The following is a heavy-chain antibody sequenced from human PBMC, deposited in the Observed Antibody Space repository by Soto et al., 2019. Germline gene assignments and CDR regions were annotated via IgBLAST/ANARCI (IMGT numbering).Heavy chain of an antibody. CDR3: ARDQNGSGNYYTRYFDY. V-gene: IGHV4-39*07. Sequence: SETLSLTCTVSGGSISSSSYYWGWIRQPPGKGLEWIGEIYHSGSTNYNPSLKSRVTISVDKSKNQFSLNLSSVTAADTAVYYCARDQNGSGNYYTRYFDYWGQGTLVTVS. J-gene: IGHJ4*02. CDR2: IYHSGST. D-gene: IGHD3-10*01. CDR1: GGSISSSSYY.